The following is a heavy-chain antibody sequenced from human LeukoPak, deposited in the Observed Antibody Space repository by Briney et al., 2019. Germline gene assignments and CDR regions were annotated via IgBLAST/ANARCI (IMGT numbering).Heavy chain of an antibody. CDR1: GFTFSSYS. V-gene: IGHV3-48*01. D-gene: IGHD2-15*01. J-gene: IGHJ5*02. CDR3: ARAGDCSGGSCYGWFDP. Sequence: GGSLRLSCAASGFTFSSYSMNWVRQAPGKGLEWVSYISSSSSTIYYADSVKGRFTISRDNAKNSLYLQMNSLRAEDTAVYYCARAGDCSGGSCYGWFDPWGQGTLVTVSS. CDR2: ISSSSSTI.